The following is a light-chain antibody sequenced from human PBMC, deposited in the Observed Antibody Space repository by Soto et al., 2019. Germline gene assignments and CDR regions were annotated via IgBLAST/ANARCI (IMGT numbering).Light chain of an antibody. CDR2: GAS. CDR3: QQYGSSPKT. J-gene: IGKJ1*01. CDR1: QSVSNNY. V-gene: IGKV3-20*01. Sequence: EIVLTQSPGTLSLSPGERVTLSCRASQSVSNNYLAWYQQKPGQAPRVLIYGASSRATGIPDRFSGSGSGTDFTLTISRVEPEDFAVYYCQQYGSSPKTFGQGTKVEIK.